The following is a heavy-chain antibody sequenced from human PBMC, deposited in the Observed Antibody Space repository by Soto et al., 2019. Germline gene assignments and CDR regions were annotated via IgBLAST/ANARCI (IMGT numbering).Heavy chain of an antibody. CDR1: GYSFAGYW. CDR3: ARYCSGGSCYYYYGMDV. CDR2: IDPSDSQT. Sequence: ESLKISCKGSGYSFAGYWITWVRQKPGKGLEWMGRIDPSDSQTYYSPSFRGHVTISVTKSITTVFLQWSSLRASDTAMYYCARYCSGGSCYYYYGMDVWGQGTTVTVSS. V-gene: IGHV5-10-1*01. D-gene: IGHD2-15*01. J-gene: IGHJ6*02.